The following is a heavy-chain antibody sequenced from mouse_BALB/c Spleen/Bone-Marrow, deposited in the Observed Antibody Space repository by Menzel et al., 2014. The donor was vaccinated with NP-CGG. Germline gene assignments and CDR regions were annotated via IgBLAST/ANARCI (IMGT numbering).Heavy chain of an antibody. Sequence: VKLMESGPGLVQPSQSLSITCTVSGFSLTSHGVHWVRQPPGKGLEWLGVIWSDGNTDYNAAFISRLSISKDNSKSQVFFKMNSLKADDTAIYYCARNKDDAMDYWGQGTSVTVSS. J-gene: IGHJ4*01. CDR3: ARNKDDAMDY. CDR1: GFSLTSHG. CDR2: IWSDGNT. D-gene: IGHD2-12*01. V-gene: IGHV2-4*02.